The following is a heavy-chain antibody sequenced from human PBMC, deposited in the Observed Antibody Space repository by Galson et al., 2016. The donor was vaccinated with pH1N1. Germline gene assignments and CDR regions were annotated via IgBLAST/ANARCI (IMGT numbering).Heavy chain of an antibody. V-gene: IGHV3-23*01. J-gene: IGHJ6*02. D-gene: IGHD4-17*01. CDR2: ISGRGVTT. CDR3: AKGYYYGDYLDYYYFYNMDV. CDR1: GFTFSNYA. Sequence: SLRLSCAASGFTFSNYAMTWVRQAPGKGLEWVSTISGRGVTTYYADSVKGRFTISRDNSKNTLYLQMNSLRAEDTAVYYCAKGYYYGDYLDYYYFYNMDVWGQGTTVTVSS.